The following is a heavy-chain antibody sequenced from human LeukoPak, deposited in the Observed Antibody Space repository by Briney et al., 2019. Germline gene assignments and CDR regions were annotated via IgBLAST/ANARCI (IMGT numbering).Heavy chain of an antibody. V-gene: IGHV4-59*12. CDR2: IYYSGST. CDR3: ARGPRADYGSPFDY. CDR1: GGSISSYY. D-gene: IGHD3-10*01. Sequence: SETLSLTCTVSGGSISSYYWSWIRQPPGKGLEWIGYIYYSGSTYYNPSLKSRVTISVDTSKNQFSLKLSSVTAADTAVYYCARGPRADYGSPFDYWGQGTLVTVSS. J-gene: IGHJ4*02.